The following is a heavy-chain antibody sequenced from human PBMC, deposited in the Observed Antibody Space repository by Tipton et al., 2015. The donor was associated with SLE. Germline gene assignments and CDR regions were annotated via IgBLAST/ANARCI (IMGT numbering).Heavy chain of an antibody. CDR3: AKEGYYGSGTRDAFDI. J-gene: IGHJ3*02. CDR1: RSTFSSYA. CDR2: ISGSGGST. D-gene: IGHD3-10*01. V-gene: IGHV3-23*01. Sequence: SLRLSCAASRSTFSSYAMSWVRQAPGKGLEWVSAISGSGGSTYYADSVKGRFTISRDNSKNTLYLQMNSLRAEDTAVYYCAKEGYYGSGTRDAFDIWGQGTMVTVSS.